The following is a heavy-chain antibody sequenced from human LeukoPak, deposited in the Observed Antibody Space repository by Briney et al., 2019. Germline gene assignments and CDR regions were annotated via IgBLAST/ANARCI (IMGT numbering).Heavy chain of an antibody. CDR1: GFTVSSNY. CDR3: ARHRGYCSSTSCYPYYFDY. V-gene: IGHV3-66*04. Sequence: PGGSLRLSCAASGFTVSSNYMSWVRQAPGKGLEWVSVIYSGGSTYYADSAKGRFIISRDNSKNTLYLQMNSLRAEDTAVYYCARHRGYCSSTSCYPYYFDYWGQGTLVTVSS. CDR2: IYSGGST. D-gene: IGHD2-2*01. J-gene: IGHJ4*02.